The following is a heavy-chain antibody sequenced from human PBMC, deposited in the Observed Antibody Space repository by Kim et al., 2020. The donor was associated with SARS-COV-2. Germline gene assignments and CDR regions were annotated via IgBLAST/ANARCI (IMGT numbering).Heavy chain of an antibody. J-gene: IGHJ6*02. Sequence: VRCRFTISRDNSKNTLYLQMNSLRAEDTALYYCTKNIRGGNWYFRGMDVWGRGTTVTVSS. V-gene: IGHV3-23*01. CDR3: TKNIRGGNWYFRGMDV. D-gene: IGHD6-13*01.